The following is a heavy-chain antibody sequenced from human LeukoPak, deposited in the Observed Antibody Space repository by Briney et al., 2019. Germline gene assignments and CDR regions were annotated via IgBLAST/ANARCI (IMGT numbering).Heavy chain of an antibody. J-gene: IGHJ4*02. Sequence: PAGGSLRLSCAASGFTFRSYAMSWVRQAPGKGLEWVSTITGSGATTYYADSVKGRFTVSRDNSKNTLYLQMNSLRAEDTAVYYCAKDFRDDYHFDYWGQGTLVTVSS. CDR1: GFTFRSYA. D-gene: IGHD5-24*01. CDR3: AKDFRDDYHFDY. CDR2: ITGSGATT. V-gene: IGHV3-23*01.